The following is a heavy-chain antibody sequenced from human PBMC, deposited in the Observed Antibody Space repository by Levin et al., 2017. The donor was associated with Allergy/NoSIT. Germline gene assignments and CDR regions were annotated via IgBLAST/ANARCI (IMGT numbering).Heavy chain of an antibody. CDR3: ARGTDDFDL. J-gene: IGHJ4*02. D-gene: IGHD3/OR15-3a*01. Sequence: SGGSLRLSCAASGFTFSTYAMSWVRQAPGKGLEWVSVISHIGDSTHYTDSVKGRFTILRDNSKSTLYLQMNSLRGDDTAVYYCARGTDDFDLWGQGTLVIVSS. CDR1: GFTFSTYA. CDR2: ISHIGDST. V-gene: IGHV3-23*01.